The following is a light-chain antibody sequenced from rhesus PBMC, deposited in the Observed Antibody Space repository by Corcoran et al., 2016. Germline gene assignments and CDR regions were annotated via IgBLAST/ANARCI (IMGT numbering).Light chain of an antibody. CDR3: QHSYSTPYI. CDR2: EAS. CDR1: KGITND. Sequence: DIQMTQSPSSLSASVGDRVTITCRASKGITNDLAGYHQKPGETPKLLIYEASRLQSGIPSRFSGIGSGTDFTLTIGGLPSEDFAPYYCQHSYSTPYIFGQGTKVEIK. J-gene: IGKJ2*01. V-gene: IGKV1-25*01.